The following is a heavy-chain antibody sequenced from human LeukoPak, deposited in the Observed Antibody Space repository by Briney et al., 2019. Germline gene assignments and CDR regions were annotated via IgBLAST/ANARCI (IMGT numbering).Heavy chain of an antibody. V-gene: IGHV1-69*13. Sequence: ASVKVSCKASGGTFSSYAISWVRQAPGQGLEWMGGIIPIFGTANYAQKFQGRVTITADESTSTAYMELSSLRSEDTAVYYCARGRESGRGGDCFDYWGQGTLVTVSS. D-gene: IGHD2-21*01. CDR3: ARGRESGRGGDCFDY. J-gene: IGHJ4*02. CDR2: IIPIFGTA. CDR1: GGTFSSYA.